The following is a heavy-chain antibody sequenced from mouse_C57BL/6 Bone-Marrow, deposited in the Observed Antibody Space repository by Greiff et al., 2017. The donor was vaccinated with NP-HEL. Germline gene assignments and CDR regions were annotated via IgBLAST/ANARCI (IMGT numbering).Heavy chain of an antibody. D-gene: IGHD1-1*01. CDR1: GYTFTSYW. V-gene: IGHV1-64*01. J-gene: IGHJ3*01. CDR2: IHPNSGST. CDR3: ARCNYYGSSFVFAY. Sequence: VQLQQPGAELVKPGASVKLSCKASGYTFTSYWMHWVKQRPGQGLEWIGMIHPNSGSTNYNEKFKSKATLTVDKSSSTAYMQLSSLTSEDSAVYYCARCNYYGSSFVFAYWGQGTLVTVSA.